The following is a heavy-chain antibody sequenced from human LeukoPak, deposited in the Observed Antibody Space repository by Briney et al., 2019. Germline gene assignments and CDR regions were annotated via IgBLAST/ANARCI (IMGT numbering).Heavy chain of an antibody. CDR3: ARGGPDYGDHQMDY. V-gene: IGHV4-31*03. D-gene: IGHD4-17*01. Sequence: SQTLSLTCTVSGGSISSGGYYWRWIRQHPGKGLEWIGYIYYSGSTYYNPSLKSRVTISVDTSKNQFSLKLSSVTAADTAVYYCARGGPDYGDHQMDYWGQGTLVTVSS. J-gene: IGHJ4*02. CDR1: GGSISSGGYY. CDR2: IYYSGST.